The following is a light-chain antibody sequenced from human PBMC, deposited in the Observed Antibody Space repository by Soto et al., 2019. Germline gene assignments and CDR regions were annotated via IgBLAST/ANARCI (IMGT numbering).Light chain of an antibody. CDR1: QGISSW. V-gene: IGKV1-12*01. CDR3: QQANSFPLT. CDR2: AAS. J-gene: IGKJ4*01. Sequence: DIQMTQSPSSVSASVGDRVTITCRASQGISSWLAWYQHKPGKAPKLLIYAASNLQGGVPSRFSGSGSGTDFTLTISSLQAEDFATYHCQQANSFPLTFGGGTKVDIK.